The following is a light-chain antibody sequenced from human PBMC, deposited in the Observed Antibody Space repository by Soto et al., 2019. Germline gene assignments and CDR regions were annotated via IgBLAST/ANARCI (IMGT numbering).Light chain of an antibody. V-gene: IGKV3-11*01. Sequence: EIVLTQSPATLSLSPGERAILSCRASQSVRNYLAWYQQKLGQPPRLLIYNASNRATGIPVRFSGSGSGTHFTLTIRCLEPEDFAVYYCQQRNSCPLTFGHGTRPEI. CDR3: QQRNSCPLT. J-gene: IGKJ5*01. CDR1: QSVRNY. CDR2: NAS.